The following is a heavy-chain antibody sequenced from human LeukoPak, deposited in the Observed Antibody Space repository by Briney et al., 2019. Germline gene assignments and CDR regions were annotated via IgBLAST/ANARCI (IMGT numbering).Heavy chain of an antibody. Sequence: GGSLRLSCAASGVTFSSDWMSWGRQAPGKGGGWGAKIKQDGSEKDYVDSVKGRFTISSDNAKNSLYLQMNSLSAEDTAVYYGARGMTTMVWGVAVSYYFDYWGQGTLVTVSS. V-gene: IGHV3-7*01. CDR2: IKQDGSEK. CDR3: ARGMTTMVWGVAVSYYFDY. D-gene: IGHD3-10*01. CDR1: GVTFSSDW. J-gene: IGHJ4*02.